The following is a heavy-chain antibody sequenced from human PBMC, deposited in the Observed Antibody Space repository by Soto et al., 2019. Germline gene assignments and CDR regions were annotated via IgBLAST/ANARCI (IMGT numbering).Heavy chain of an antibody. J-gene: IGHJ4*02. CDR3: ARGQVVAAQH. D-gene: IGHD2-15*01. CDR1: GDSVSSGY. V-gene: IGHV4-30-2*01. CDR2: IYHSGGT. Sequence: SETLSLTCNVSGDSVSSGYWSWIRQPPGKGLEWIGYIYHSGGTYYNPSLKSRVTISVDRSKNQFSLKLSSVTAADTAVYYCARGQVVAAQHWGQGTLVTVSS.